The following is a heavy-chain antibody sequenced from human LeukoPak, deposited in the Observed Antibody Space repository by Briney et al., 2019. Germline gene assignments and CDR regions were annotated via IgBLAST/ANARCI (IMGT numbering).Heavy chain of an antibody. Sequence: GGSLRLSCAGSGFTFSSYWMHWVRQAPGKGLVWVSRINTDGSSTSYADSVKGRFTISRDNAKNTLSLQMNSLRAEDTAVYYCARTYYPISYYFDYWGQGTLVIVSS. CDR1: GFTFSSYW. CDR2: INTDGSST. D-gene: IGHD3-10*01. CDR3: ARTYYPISYYFDY. V-gene: IGHV3-74*01. J-gene: IGHJ4*02.